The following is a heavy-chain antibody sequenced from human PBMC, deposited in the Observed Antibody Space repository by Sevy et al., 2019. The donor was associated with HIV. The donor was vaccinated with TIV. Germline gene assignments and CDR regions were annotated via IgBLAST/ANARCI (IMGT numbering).Heavy chain of an antibody. D-gene: IGHD2-21*02. Sequence: ASVKVSCKASGDTFRKYVISWVRQAPGQGLEWMGGIIPVYGPTNYAQKFQARVTFTADASTSTVYMELSRRRSEDTAVYYCARDMTCGGDCYYFDNWGQGTLVTVSS. J-gene: IGHJ4*02. CDR2: IIPVYGPT. CDR1: GDTFRKYV. V-gene: IGHV1-69*13. CDR3: ARDMTCGGDCYYFDN.